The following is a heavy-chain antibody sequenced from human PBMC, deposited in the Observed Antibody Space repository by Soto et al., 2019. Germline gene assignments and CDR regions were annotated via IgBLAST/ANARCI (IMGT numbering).Heavy chain of an antibody. CDR1: GFTFRNNV. V-gene: IGHV3-23*01. CDR2: ITGSGRDT. D-gene: IGHD3-3*01. CDR3: AREAIFGVVSRVLDS. Sequence: GGSLRLSCAASGFTFRNNVLSWVRQAPGKGLDWVSGITGSGRDTYYADSVKGRFTISRDNSKNMVFLQMNSLRAEDTAVYYCAREAIFGVVSRVLDSWGQGTLVTVSS. J-gene: IGHJ4*02.